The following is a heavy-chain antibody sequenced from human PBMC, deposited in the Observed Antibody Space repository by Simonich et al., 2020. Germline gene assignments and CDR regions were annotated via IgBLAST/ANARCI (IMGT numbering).Heavy chain of an antibody. Sequence: QLQLQESGPGLVKPSETLSLTCTVSGGSISSGSYYWGWIRQPPGKGLEGIGSIYYSGSTDANPSLNSGGTISVDTSKNQFSLKLGSVTAADTAVYYCARHAGFAFDIWGQGTMVTVSS. J-gene: IGHJ3*02. CDR3: ARHAGFAFDI. CDR2: IYYSGST. D-gene: IGHD6-13*01. V-gene: IGHV4-39*01. CDR1: GGSISSGSYY.